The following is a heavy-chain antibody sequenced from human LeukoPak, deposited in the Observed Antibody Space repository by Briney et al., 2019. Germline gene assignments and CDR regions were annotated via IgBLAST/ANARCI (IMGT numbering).Heavy chain of an antibody. J-gene: IGHJ4*02. CDR2: IYYSGST. CDR1: GGSISSYY. V-gene: IGHV4-59*01. Sequence: SETLSLTCTVSGGSISSYYWSWIRQPPWKGLEWIGYIYYSGSTNYNPSLKSRVTISVDTSKNQFSLKLSSVTAADTAVYYCARASYAGPFDYWGQGTLVTVSS. D-gene: IGHD3-16*02. CDR3: ARASYAGPFDY.